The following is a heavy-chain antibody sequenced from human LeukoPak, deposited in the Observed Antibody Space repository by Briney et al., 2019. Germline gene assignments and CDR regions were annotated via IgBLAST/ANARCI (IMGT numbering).Heavy chain of an antibody. CDR2: INYSGST. J-gene: IGHJ5*02. CDR1: GGSFSSYY. CDR3: AGAVLGYYYGSGSYDNWFDP. V-gene: IGHV4-59*01. D-gene: IGHD3-10*01. Sequence: AETLTLTCTVSGGSFSSYYWRWIRRPPGKGLEWIGYINYSGSTKYNPSLKTRVTISVDTSKTQFSLKLSSVTAADTTVYYCAGAVLGYYYGSGSYDNWFDPWGQGALVTVSS.